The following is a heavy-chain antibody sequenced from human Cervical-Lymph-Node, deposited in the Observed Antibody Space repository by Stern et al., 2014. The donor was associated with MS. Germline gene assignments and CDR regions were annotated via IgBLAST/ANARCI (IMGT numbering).Heavy chain of an antibody. CDR3: ARQRYFDY. V-gene: IGHV5-51*01. CDR1: GYTFTSYW. J-gene: IGHJ4*02. Sequence: EDQLVESGPEVKRPGESLKISCQASGYTFTSYWIGWVRQMPGKGLEWIAIIFPGGSDIRYSPSFTGQVTISADKSSSTAYLQWNNLKASDTAIYYCARQRYFDYWGQGTLVTVSS. CDR2: IFPGGSDI.